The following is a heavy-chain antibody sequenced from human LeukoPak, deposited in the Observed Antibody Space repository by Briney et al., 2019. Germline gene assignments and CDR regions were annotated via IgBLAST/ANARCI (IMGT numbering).Heavy chain of an antibody. CDR2: IDPNKGDT. CDR1: AYTFTCYY. J-gene: IGHJ3*02. CDR3: ARRSRNGLDAFDI. V-gene: IGHV1-2*02. Sequence: GASVNVSFKASAYTFTCYYLHWVRQAPGQGLQWMGWIDPNKGDTEYAQKFQGRVTMTRDRSISTAYMELGRLTSDDTAVYYCARRSRNGLDAFDIGGQGTMVTVSS. D-gene: IGHD1-14*01.